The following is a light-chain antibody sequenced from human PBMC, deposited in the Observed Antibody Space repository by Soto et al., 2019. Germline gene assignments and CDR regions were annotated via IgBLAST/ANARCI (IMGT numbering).Light chain of an antibody. CDR1: SSDVVTYNL. CDR2: EGT. CDR3: YSFAGSTTFSYV. Sequence: QSVLTQPASVSGCPGQSIRISCTGTSSDVVTYNLVSWYQQHPGKAPTVLIYEGTKRPSGVSNRFSGSKSGNTASLTISGLQTEDEADYYCYSFAGSTTFSYVFGPGTKVTVL. J-gene: IGLJ1*01. V-gene: IGLV2-23*03.